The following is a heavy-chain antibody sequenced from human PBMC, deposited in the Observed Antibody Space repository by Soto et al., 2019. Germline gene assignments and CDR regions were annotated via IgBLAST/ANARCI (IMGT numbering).Heavy chain of an antibody. V-gene: IGHV3-9*01. D-gene: IGHD3-10*01. CDR1: GFTFDDYA. J-gene: IGHJ4*02. CDR3: AKDKRTMVRGVIKGPFDY. CDR2: IGWNSGSI. Sequence: GGSLRLSCAASGFTFDDYAMHWVRQAPGKGLEWVSGIGWNSGSIGYADSVKGRFTISRDNAKNSLYLQMNSLRAEDTALYYCAKDKRTMVRGVIKGPFDYWGQGTLVTVSS.